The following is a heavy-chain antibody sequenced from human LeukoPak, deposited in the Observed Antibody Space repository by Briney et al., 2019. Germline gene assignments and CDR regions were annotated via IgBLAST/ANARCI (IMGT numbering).Heavy chain of an antibody. J-gene: IGHJ3*02. CDR2: ISSSSSYI. V-gene: IGHV3-21*01. Sequence: GGSLRLSCAASGFTFSSYSMNWVRQAPGKGLEWVSSISSSSSYIYYADSVKGRFTISRDNAKNSLYLQMNSLRAEDTAVCYCARDQKDAFDIWGQGTMVTVSS. CDR1: GFTFSSYS. CDR3: ARDQKDAFDI.